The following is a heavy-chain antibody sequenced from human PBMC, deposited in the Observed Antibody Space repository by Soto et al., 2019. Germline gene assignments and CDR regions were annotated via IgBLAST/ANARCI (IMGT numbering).Heavy chain of an antibody. CDR1: GFTLSTYG. D-gene: IGHD3-10*01. Sequence: QVQLVESGGGVVQPGRSLRLSCAASGFTLSTYGMHWVRQAPGKGLEWVAVIFSDGRNKYYADSVKGRFTISREASKNTLYLQVSSLRVEDTAVYYCVRDNYGGPGGGACDVRGQGTMVTVSS. V-gene: IGHV3-33*01. J-gene: IGHJ3*01. CDR2: IFSDGRNK. CDR3: VRDNYGGPGGGACDV.